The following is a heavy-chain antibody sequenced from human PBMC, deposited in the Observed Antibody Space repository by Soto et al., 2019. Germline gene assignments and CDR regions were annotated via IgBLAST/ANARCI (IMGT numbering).Heavy chain of an antibody. V-gene: IGHV1-18*04. CDR1: GYTFTKYD. J-gene: IGHJ4*02. Sequence: ASVKVSCKASGYTFTKYDISWVRQAPGQGLEWLGLISANSGGASYSEKFQGRVTMSTDTPTTTAYLELRSLRSDDTAVYYCVRQYFDFWTDYPDFDYWGQGTLVTVSS. CDR2: ISANSGGA. D-gene: IGHD3-3*01. CDR3: VRQYFDFWTDYPDFDY.